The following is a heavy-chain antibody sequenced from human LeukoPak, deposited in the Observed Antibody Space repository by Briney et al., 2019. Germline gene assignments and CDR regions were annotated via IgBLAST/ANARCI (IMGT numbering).Heavy chain of an antibody. CDR2: IFHSGST. CDR1: GGSLSSSDYY. D-gene: IGHD3-10*01. Sequence: SETLSLTCTISGGSLSSSDYYWGWIRQPPGVGLEWIGNIFHSGSTHYNPSLKSRVTISIDTSKNHFSLNLSSVTAADTAVYYCARHPGFGEADYWGKGTLVTVSS. J-gene: IGHJ4*02. V-gene: IGHV4-39*01. CDR3: ARHPGFGEADY.